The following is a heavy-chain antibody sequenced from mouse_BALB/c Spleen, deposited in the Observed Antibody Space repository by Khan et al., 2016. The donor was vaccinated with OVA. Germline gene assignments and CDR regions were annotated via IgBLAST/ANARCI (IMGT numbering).Heavy chain of an antibody. D-gene: IGHD1-1*01. CDR2: ISYSGNT. CDR1: GDSITRGY. V-gene: IGHV3-8*02. Sequence: EVKLEVSGPSLVKPSQTLSLTCSVTGDSITRGYWNWIRKFPGNKLDYMGYISYSGNTYCNQSLKSRISITRDTSKNQYYLQLNSVTTEDTATYYCACELRGFAYWGQGTLVTVSA. J-gene: IGHJ3*01. CDR3: ACELRGFAY.